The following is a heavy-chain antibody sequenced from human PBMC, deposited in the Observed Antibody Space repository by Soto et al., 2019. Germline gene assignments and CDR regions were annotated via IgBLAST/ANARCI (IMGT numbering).Heavy chain of an antibody. CDR2: ISYDGSNE. J-gene: IGHJ4*02. D-gene: IGHD3-3*01. CDR3: TRETMTIRLYFDY. CDR1: GFTFSSYA. V-gene: IGHV3-30-3*01. Sequence: PVGSLRLSCAASGFTFSSYAMHWVRQAPGKGLEWVAVISYDGSNEYYAGSVKGRFTISRDNSKNTLYLQVNSLRAEDTAMYYCTRETMTIRLYFDYWGQGALVTVSS.